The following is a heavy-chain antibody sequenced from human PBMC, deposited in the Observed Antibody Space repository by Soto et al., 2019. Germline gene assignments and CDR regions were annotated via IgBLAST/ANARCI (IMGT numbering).Heavy chain of an antibody. V-gene: IGHV4-34*01. J-gene: IGHJ6*03. CDR1: GGSFSGYY. CDR2: INHSGST. CDR3: ARVGHYDTYYYYMDV. Sequence: QVQLQQWGAGLLKPSETLSLTCAVYGGSFSGYYWSWIRQPPGKGLEWIGEINHSGSTNYNPSLKSRVTISVDTSKNQFSLKLSSVTAADTAVYYCARVGHYDTYYYYMDVWGKGTTVTVSS. D-gene: IGHD3-9*01.